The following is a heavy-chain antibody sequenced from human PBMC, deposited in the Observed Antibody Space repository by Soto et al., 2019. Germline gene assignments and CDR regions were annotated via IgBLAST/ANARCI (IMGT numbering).Heavy chain of an antibody. V-gene: IGHV3-53*01. CDR2: IYSGGYT. CDR1: GFTVSNNY. CDR3: GARPGGGGY. D-gene: IGHD3-10*01. Sequence: EVQLVESGGGLIQPGGSLRLSCAVSGFTVSNNYMSWVRQAPGKGLEGVSVIYSGGYTAYGDSVKGRFTISRDNSKNTLYFQMEGLRAGDPAVFYWGARPGGGGYWGQGTLVTVSS. J-gene: IGHJ4*02.